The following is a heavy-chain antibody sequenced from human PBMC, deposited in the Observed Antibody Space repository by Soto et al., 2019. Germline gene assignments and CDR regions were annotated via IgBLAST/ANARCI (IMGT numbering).Heavy chain of an antibody. J-gene: IGHJ5*02. CDR3: AKNQGVELVPLATVDWFDP. D-gene: IGHD1-26*01. CDR2: ISGSGFKK. CDR1: CFIFENFG. V-gene: IGHV3-23*01. Sequence: GGSLRLSCAASCFIFENFGLSWVRQAPGKGLEWISSISGSGFKKYYADSVKGRFTISRDNSKSTVYLELNNLSAEDTAVYHCAKNQGVELVPLATVDWFDPWGQGSVVTVSS.